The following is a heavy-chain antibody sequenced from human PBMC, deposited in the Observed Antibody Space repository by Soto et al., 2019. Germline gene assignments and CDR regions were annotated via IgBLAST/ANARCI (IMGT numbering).Heavy chain of an antibody. Sequence: GGSLRLSCAASGFTFSSYSMNWVRQAPGKGLEWVSYISSSSSTIYYADSVKGRFTISRDNAKNSLYLQMNSLRDEDTAVYYCARSLYYYYSSGYSKGAFDYWGQGTLVTVSS. CDR3: ARSLYYYYSSGYSKGAFDY. CDR1: GFTFSSYS. CDR2: ISSSSSTI. J-gene: IGHJ4*02. V-gene: IGHV3-48*02. D-gene: IGHD3-22*01.